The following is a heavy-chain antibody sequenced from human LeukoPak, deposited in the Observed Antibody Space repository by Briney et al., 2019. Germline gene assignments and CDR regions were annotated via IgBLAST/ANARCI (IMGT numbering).Heavy chain of an antibody. V-gene: IGHV4-39*07. CDR3: ARGLDLFVAASYYFDY. Sequence: SETLSLTCTVSGGSISSSSYYWGWIRQPPGKGLEWIGEINHSGSTNYNPSLKSRVTISVDTSKNQFSLKLSSVTAADTAVYYCARGLDLFVAASYYFDYWGQGTLVTVSS. CDR2: INHSGST. CDR1: GGSISSSSYY. D-gene: IGHD6-25*01. J-gene: IGHJ4*02.